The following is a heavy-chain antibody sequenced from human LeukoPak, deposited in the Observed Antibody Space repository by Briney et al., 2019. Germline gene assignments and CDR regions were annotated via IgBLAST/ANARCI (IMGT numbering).Heavy chain of an antibody. CDR3: ARDSKILRYFDWFRPDAFDI. D-gene: IGHD3-9*01. V-gene: IGHV1-2*02. CDR2: INPNSGGT. Sequence: ASVKVSCKASGYTFTGYYMHWVRQAPGQGLEWMGWINPNSGGTNYAQKFQGRVTMTRDTSISTAYMELSRLRSDDTAVYYCARDSKILRYFDWFRPDAFDIWGQGTMVTVSS. CDR1: GYTFTGYY. J-gene: IGHJ3*02.